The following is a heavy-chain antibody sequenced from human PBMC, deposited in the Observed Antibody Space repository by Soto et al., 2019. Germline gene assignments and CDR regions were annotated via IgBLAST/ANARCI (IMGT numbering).Heavy chain of an antibody. V-gene: IGHV5-51*01. CDR1: GNTFSNYW. CDR2: IYPGDSDT. J-gene: IGHJ5*02. D-gene: IGHD6-13*01. CDR3: VRIAAAVIGRVTWLDP. Sequence: GESLKISCKGSGNTFSNYWIGWVRQMPGKGLEWLGIIYPGDSDTRYSPSFQGQVTISADKSISTAYLQWSSLKASDTAIYYCVRIAAAVIGRVTWLDPWGPGTLVTVSS.